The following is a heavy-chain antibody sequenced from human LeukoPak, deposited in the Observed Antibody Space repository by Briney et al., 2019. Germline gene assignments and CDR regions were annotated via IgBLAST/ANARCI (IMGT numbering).Heavy chain of an antibody. Sequence: PGGSLRLSCAASGFTFSSYAMSWVRQAPGKGLEWVSGISGSGGSTYYADSVKGRFTISRDESKNTLYLQMNSLRAEDTAVYYCATLIPDTAMEAIDYWGQGTLVTVSS. CDR2: ISGSGGST. D-gene: IGHD5-18*01. CDR3: ATLIPDTAMEAIDY. CDR1: GFTFSSYA. V-gene: IGHV3-23*01. J-gene: IGHJ4*02.